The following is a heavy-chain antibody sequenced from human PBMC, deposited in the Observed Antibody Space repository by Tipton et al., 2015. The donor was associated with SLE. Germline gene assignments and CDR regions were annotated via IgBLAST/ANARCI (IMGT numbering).Heavy chain of an antibody. CDR2: IYYSGST. D-gene: IGHD6-19*01. Sequence: TLSLTCTVSGGSISSSSYYWSWIRQPPGKGLEWIGYIYYSGSTNYNPSLKSRVTISVDTSKNQFTLELSSVTAADTAVYYCARETEDTGWIHSRDYIYYYYYVDVWGQGTTVTVSS. V-gene: IGHV4-61*01. CDR1: GGSISSSSYY. CDR3: ARETEDTGWIHSRDYIYYYYYVDV. J-gene: IGHJ6*03.